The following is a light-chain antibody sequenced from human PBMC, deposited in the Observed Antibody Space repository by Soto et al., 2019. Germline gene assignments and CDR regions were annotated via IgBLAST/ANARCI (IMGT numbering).Light chain of an antibody. V-gene: IGLV2-14*03. Sequence: QSVLTQPASVSGSPGQSIAISCTGTSSDVGGYDYVSWYQQHPDKAPKLIIYDVYNRPSGVSHRFSGSKSGDTASLTISGLQAEDEADYYCTSYTSSTPFYVFGTGTKVTVL. CDR3: TSYTSSTPFYV. CDR2: DVY. CDR1: SSDVGGYDY. J-gene: IGLJ1*01.